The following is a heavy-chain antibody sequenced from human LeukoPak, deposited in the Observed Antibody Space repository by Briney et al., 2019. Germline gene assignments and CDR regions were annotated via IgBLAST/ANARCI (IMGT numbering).Heavy chain of an antibody. CDR1: GYTFTSYD. CDR3: ARDLVAAALGLDY. V-gene: IGHV1-8*01. Sequence: ASVKVSCKASGYTFTSYDINWVRQATGQGLEWMGWMNPNSGNTGYAQKFQGRVTMTRDTSISTAYMELSRLRSDDTAVYYCARDLVAAALGLDYWGQGTLVTVSS. CDR2: MNPNSGNT. D-gene: IGHD6-13*01. J-gene: IGHJ4*02.